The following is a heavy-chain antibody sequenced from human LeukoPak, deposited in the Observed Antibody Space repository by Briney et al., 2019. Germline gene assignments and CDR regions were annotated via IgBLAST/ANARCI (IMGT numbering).Heavy chain of an antibody. V-gene: IGHV1-2*02. D-gene: IGHD3-16*02. CDR2: INPKSGGT. CDR1: GYTFTDYH. Sequence: GASVKVSCKASGYTFTDYHVHWVRQAPGQGLEWLGWINPKSGGTNYAQRFQGRITVTRDTSISTAYMELSRLRSDDTAVYFCATATQTPIEYYFDYWGQGTLVTVSS. J-gene: IGHJ4*02. CDR3: ATATQTPIEYYFDY.